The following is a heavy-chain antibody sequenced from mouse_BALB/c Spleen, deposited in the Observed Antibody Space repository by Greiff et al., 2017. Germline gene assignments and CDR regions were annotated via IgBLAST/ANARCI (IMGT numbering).Heavy chain of an antibody. Sequence: EVHLVESGGGLVQPGGSLKLSCAASGFTFSSYGMSWVRQTPDKRLELVATINSNGGSTYYPDSVKGRFTISRDNAKNTLYLQMSSLKSEDTAMYYCARDFFHWGQGTTLTVSS. CDR3: ARDFFH. CDR1: GFTFSSYG. V-gene: IGHV5-6-3*01. CDR2: INSNGGST. J-gene: IGHJ2*01.